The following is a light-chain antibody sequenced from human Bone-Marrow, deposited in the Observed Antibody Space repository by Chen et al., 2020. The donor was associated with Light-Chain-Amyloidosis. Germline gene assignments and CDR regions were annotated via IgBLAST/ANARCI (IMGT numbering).Light chain of an antibody. J-gene: IGLJ3*02. CDR1: NIGSTS. CDR2: DDS. V-gene: IGLV3-21*02. CDR3: QVWDRSSDRPV. Sequence: SYVLTQPSSVSVAPGQTATIARGGNNIGSTSVHWYPQTPGQAPLLIVYDDSVRPSGIPERLSGSNSGNTATLTISRVEAGDEADYYCQVWDRSSDRPVFGGGTKLTVL.